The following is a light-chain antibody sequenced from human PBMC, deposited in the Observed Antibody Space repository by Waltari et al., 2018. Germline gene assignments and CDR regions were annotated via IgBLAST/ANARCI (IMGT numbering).Light chain of an antibody. V-gene: IGKV3-15*01. J-gene: IGKJ4*01. CDR2: DAS. CDR3: QQYNQWPLT. Sequence: EIVMTQSPATLSVSPGERATLSCRASQSVGSSVARYQQKPGQAPRLLFYDASSRPTGVPARFSASGSGTAFSLIISSLQSEDFAVYFCQQYNQWPLTFGRGTKVEIK. CDR1: QSVGSS.